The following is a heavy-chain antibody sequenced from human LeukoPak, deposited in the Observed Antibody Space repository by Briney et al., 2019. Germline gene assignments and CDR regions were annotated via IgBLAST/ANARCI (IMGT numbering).Heavy chain of an antibody. CDR2: ICSSSSYI. Sequence: PGGSLRLSCVASGFTFSSYSMNWVRQAPGKGLEWVSSICSSSSYIYYADSVKGRFTISRDNAKNSLYLQMNSLRAEDTAVYYCARDFVYGSGHTWGQGTLVTVSS. CDR1: GFTFSSYS. V-gene: IGHV3-21*01. J-gene: IGHJ4*02. CDR3: ARDFVYGSGHT. D-gene: IGHD3-10*01.